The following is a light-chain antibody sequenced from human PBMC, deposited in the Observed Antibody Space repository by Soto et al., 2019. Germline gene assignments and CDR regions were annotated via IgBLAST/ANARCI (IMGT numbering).Light chain of an antibody. CDR3: MQPLQSWT. Sequence: IVMTQSPLSLPVTPGEPASISCRSSQSLLHSNGYNYLDWYLQKPGQSPQLLIYLGSNRASGVPDRFSGSGSGTDFTLKIRRVEDEDVGVYYCMQPLQSWTFGQGTKVEIK. J-gene: IGKJ1*01. CDR1: QSLLHSNGYNY. V-gene: IGKV2-28*01. CDR2: LGS.